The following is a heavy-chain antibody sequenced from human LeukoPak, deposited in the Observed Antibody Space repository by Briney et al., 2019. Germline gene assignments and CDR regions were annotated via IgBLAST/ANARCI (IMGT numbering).Heavy chain of an antibody. J-gene: IGHJ3*02. Sequence: SETLSLTCTVSGGSISSRSYYWGWIRQPPGKGLEWIGSIHYSGSTYYNPSLKSRLTISVDTSKNQFSLKLSSVTAADTAVYYCARLYCSGGDCYGAFDIWGQGTMVTVSS. CDR3: ARLYCSGGDCYGAFDI. V-gene: IGHV4-39*01. D-gene: IGHD2-15*01. CDR2: IHYSGST. CDR1: GGSISSRSYY.